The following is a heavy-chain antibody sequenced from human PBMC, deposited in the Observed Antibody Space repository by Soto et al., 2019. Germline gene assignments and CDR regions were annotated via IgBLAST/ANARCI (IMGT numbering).Heavy chain of an antibody. CDR1: GFTFSSYA. Sequence: PWGSLRLSCAASGFTFSSYAMSWVRQAPGKGLEWVSVISGSGGSTYYADSVKGRFTISRDNSKNTLYLQMNSLRAEDTAVYYCAKYSSGWYHPFDYWGQGTLVTVSS. V-gene: IGHV3-23*01. CDR3: AKYSSGWYHPFDY. J-gene: IGHJ4*02. D-gene: IGHD6-19*01. CDR2: ISGSGGST.